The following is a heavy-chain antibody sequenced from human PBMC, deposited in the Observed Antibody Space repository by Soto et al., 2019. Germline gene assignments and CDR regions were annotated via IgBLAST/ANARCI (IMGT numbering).Heavy chain of an antibody. CDR2: IYYSGST. CDR1: GGSISSGGYY. D-gene: IGHD5-18*01. J-gene: IGHJ3*02. V-gene: IGHV4-31*03. CDR3: ARVYFYTAMVHDLFAI. Sequence: SGTLSLTCTVSGGSISSGGYYWSWIRQHPGKGLEWIGYIYYSGSTYYNPSLKSRVTISVDTSKNQFSLKLSSVTAADTAVYYCARVYFYTAMVHDLFAIWGQGTMVIVSS.